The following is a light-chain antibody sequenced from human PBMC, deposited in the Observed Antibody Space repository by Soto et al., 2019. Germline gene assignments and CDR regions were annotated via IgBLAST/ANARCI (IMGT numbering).Light chain of an antibody. J-gene: IGKJ2*02. CDR1: PSVSSSY. V-gene: IGKV3-20*01. CDR2: GAS. CDR3: QQYGTSRT. Sequence: EDVLTQSPGPLSLSPGERAALSCRASPSVSSSYLAWYQQKPGQAPKLLIYGASNRATGIPHRFSGSGSGTDFTLTISRLETEDFAVYYCQQYGTSRTFGQGTKLEIK.